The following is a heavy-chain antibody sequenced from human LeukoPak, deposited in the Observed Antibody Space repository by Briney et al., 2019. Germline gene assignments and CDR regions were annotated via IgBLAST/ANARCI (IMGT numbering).Heavy chain of an antibody. CDR2: ITYRGSG. D-gene: IGHD2-21*02. Sequence: KSSETLSLTCAVYNGFDSYYMTIVRQPPGKGLEWVGEITYRGSGNYNPSLKGRATISINVSQRQFSLSLRSVTAADTATYYCGVYDGDWRFDFWGQGTPITVSS. CDR3: GVYDGDWRFDF. CDR1: NGFDSYY. V-gene: IGHV4-34*01. J-gene: IGHJ4*02.